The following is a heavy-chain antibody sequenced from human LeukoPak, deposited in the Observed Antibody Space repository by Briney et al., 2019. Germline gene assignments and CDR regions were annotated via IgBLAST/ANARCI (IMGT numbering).Heavy chain of an antibody. D-gene: IGHD5-18*01. V-gene: IGHV4-30-4*02. CDR2: IYFSGST. J-gene: IGHJ4*02. CDR1: GGSISSGDYF. CDR3: ARDLCGYSYGCFDY. Sequence: SETLSLTCTVSGGSISSGDYFWSWIRQPPGKGLEWIGYIYFSGSTYYSPSLKSRVTISVDTSKSQFSLKLSSVTAADTAVYYCARDLCGYSYGCFDYWGQGTLVTVSS.